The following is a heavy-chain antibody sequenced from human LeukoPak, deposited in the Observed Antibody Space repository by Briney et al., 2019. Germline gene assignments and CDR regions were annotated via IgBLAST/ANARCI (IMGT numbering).Heavy chain of an antibody. CDR2: ISASSSST. V-gene: IGHV3-48*03. CDR3: AKALPSSWYFFDY. J-gene: IGHJ4*02. CDR1: GFTFSSSE. D-gene: IGHD6-13*01. Sequence: PGGSLRLSCAASGFTFSSSEMNWVRQAPGKGLEWLSYISASSSSTYYADSVKGRFTISRDNAKSSLYLQMNSLRADDTAVYYCAKALPSSWYFFDYWGQGTLVTVSS.